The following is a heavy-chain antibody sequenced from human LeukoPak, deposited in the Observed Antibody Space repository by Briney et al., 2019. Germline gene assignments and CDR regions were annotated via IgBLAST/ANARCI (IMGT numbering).Heavy chain of an antibody. V-gene: IGHV3-30*18. CDR1: GFTSSSYG. D-gene: IGHD4/OR15-4a*01. J-gene: IGHJ5*02. Sequence: GGSLRLSCAASGFTSSSYGMHWVRQAPGKGLEWVAVISYDGSNKYYADSVKGRFTISRDNSKNTLYLQMNSLRAEDTAVYYCANDFDYGDPWGQGTLVTVSS. CDR2: ISYDGSNK. CDR3: ANDFDYGDP.